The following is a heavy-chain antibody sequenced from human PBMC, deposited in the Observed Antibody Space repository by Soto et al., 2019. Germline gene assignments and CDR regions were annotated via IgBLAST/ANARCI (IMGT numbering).Heavy chain of an antibody. V-gene: IGHV5-10-1*01. J-gene: IGHJ5*02. CDR2: IDPSDSYT. CDR3: ARGGGDFWSGFFLGFDP. Sequence: GESLKISCKGSGYSCTSYWISWVRQMPGKGLEWMGRIDPSDSYTNYSPSFQGHVTISADKSISTAYLQWSSLKASDTAMYSCARGGGDFWSGFFLGFDPWGQRTLVT. D-gene: IGHD3-3*01. CDR1: GYSCTSYW.